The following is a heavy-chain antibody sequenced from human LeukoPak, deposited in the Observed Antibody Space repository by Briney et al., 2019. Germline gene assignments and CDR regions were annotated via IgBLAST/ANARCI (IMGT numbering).Heavy chain of an antibody. CDR3: ARGLQYQLLKALGHYYMDV. CDR2: IIPISGTT. J-gene: IGHJ6*03. V-gene: IGHV1-69*05. D-gene: IGHD2-2*01. Sequence: GASVKVSCKASGGTFSIHAIAWGRQAPGQGPEWMGGIIPISGTTNYAQKFQGRVTITTDESTSTAYLELSSLASNDTAVYYCARGLQYQLLKALGHYYMDVWGEGTTVTVSS. CDR1: GGTFSIHA.